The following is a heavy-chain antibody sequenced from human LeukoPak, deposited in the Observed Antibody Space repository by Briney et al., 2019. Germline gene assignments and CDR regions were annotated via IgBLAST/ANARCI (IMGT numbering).Heavy chain of an antibody. CDR2: IYYSGST. CDR3: ARQWLVDHNWFDP. V-gene: IGHV4-39*01. CDR1: GGSMSNISDY. Sequence: SETLSLTCTVSGGSMSNISDYWGWIRQPPGKGLEWIGSIYYSGSTYYNPSLKSRVTISVDTSKNQFSLKLSSVTAADTAVYHCARQWLVDHNWFDPWGQGTLVTVST. J-gene: IGHJ5*02. D-gene: IGHD6-19*01.